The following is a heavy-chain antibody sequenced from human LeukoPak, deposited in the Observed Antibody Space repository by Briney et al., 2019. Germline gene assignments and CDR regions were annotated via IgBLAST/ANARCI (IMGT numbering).Heavy chain of an antibody. V-gene: IGHV3-23*01. J-gene: IGHJ4*02. CDR3: AKEAVAGSRAPYYFDY. Sequence: AGGSLRLSCAASGFTFGSYAMSWVRQAPGKGLEWVSAISGSGGSTYYADSVKGRFTISRDNSKNTLYLQMNSLRAEDTAVYYCAKEAVAGSRAPYYFDYWGQGTLVTVSS. CDR1: GFTFGSYA. D-gene: IGHD6-19*01. CDR2: ISGSGGST.